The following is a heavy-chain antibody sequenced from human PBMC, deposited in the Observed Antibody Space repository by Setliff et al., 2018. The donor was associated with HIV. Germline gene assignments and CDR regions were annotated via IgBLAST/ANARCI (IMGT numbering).Heavy chain of an antibody. CDR2: MNPNSGRA. CDR3: AREFPRIRGPIIYYFDY. J-gene: IGHJ4*02. V-gene: IGHV1-8*02. D-gene: IGHD3-10*01. Sequence: AASVKVSCKASGYTFTNYDINWVRQSPGQGLEWLGWMNPNSGRAGSAQMFQGRLTMTRDTSTSTVYMEVTSLRSDDTAVYYCAREFPRIRGPIIYYFDYWGQGTLVTVSS. CDR1: GYTFTNYD.